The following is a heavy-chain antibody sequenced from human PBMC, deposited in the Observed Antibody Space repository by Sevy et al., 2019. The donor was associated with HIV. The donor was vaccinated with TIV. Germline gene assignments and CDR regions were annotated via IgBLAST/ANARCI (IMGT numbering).Heavy chain of an antibody. V-gene: IGHV1-18*04. Sequence: ASVKVSCKASGYTFTSYGITWVRQAPGQGLEWMGWISAYNSKTNFAQKFQDKFTMTTDTSTSTAYLELRSLTSDDTAVYYCARDGQVYSSSSGDHYYNGMDVWGQGTTVTVSS. CDR1: GYTFTSYG. CDR3: ARDGQVYSSSSGDHYYNGMDV. J-gene: IGHJ6*02. CDR2: ISAYNSKT. D-gene: IGHD6-6*01.